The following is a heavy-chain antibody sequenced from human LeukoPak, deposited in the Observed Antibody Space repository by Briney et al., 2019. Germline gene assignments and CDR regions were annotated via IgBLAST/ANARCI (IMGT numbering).Heavy chain of an antibody. D-gene: IGHD2-2*01. CDR3: ASEPPCIGSSTCYFFDY. CDR1: GGSISSGSYY. V-gene: IGHV4-61*09. CDR2: IYTSGST. J-gene: IGHJ4*02. Sequence: SETLSLTCTVSGGSISSGSYYWGWLRQPAGKGLEWIGHIYTSGSTNYNPSLKSRVIISLDTSKIQFSLKLSSVTAADTAVYYCASEPPCIGSSTCYFFDYWGQGTLVTVSS.